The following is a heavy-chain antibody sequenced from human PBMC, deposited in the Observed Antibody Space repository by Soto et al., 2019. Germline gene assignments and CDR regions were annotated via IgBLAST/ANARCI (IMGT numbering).Heavy chain of an antibody. CDR2: ITTSGGTT. Sequence: PGGSLRLSCAASGFTFSTYAMSWVRQAPGKGLEWVSGITTSGGTTYYADSVKGRFTISRDNSKNTLYLQVNSLRAEDTAVYYCAKRPRIQLWPPQFDFWAQGTLVTVSS. V-gene: IGHV3-23*01. J-gene: IGHJ4*02. D-gene: IGHD5-18*01. CDR1: GFTFSTYA. CDR3: AKRPRIQLWPPQFDF.